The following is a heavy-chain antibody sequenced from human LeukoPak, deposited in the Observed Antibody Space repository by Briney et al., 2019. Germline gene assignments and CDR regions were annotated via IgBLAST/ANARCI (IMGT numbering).Heavy chain of an antibody. D-gene: IGHD4-17*01. CDR2: ILYNGTNQ. CDR3: ARDFRDYRDYVAYFDS. Sequence: GRSLRLSCAASGFTFCTYAMHWVRQAPGKGLEGGAAILYNGTNQYYADSVKGRFTISRDNSRNTLYLQMNSLKVEDTAVYYCARDFRDYRDYVAYFDSWGQGTLVTVSS. CDR1: GFTFCTYA. V-gene: IGHV3-30-3*01. J-gene: IGHJ4*02.